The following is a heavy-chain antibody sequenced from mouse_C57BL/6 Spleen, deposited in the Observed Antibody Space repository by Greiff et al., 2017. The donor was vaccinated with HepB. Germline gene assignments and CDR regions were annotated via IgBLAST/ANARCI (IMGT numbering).Heavy chain of an antibody. CDR1: GYTFTSYW. D-gene: IGHD1-1*01. CDR3: ARDYGSSFPLFDY. V-gene: IGHV1-69*01. CDR2: IDPSDSYT. Sequence: QVQLKQPGAELVMPGASVKLSCKASGYTFTSYWMHWVKQRPGQGLEWIGEIDPSDSYTNYNQKFKGKSTLTVDTSSSTAYMQLSSLTSEDSAVYYCARDYGSSFPLFDYWGQGTTLTVSS. J-gene: IGHJ2*01.